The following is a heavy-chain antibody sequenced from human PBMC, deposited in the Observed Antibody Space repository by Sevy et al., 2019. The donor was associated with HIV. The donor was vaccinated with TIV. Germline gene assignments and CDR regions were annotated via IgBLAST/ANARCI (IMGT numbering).Heavy chain of an antibody. D-gene: IGHD5-18*01. Sequence: GGSLRLSCAASGFTVSSNYMTWVRQVPGKGLEGVSVIYSDGTTYHADSVKDRFTISRDNSKNTLYLQMNSLRAVDTAVYYCARGKSGYGYALNYWGQGTLVTVSS. V-gene: IGHV3-66*01. CDR1: GFTVSSNY. J-gene: IGHJ4*02. CDR3: ARGKSGYGYALNY. CDR2: IYSDGTT.